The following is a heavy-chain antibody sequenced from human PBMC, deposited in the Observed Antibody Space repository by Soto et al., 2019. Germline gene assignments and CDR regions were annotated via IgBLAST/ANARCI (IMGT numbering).Heavy chain of an antibody. J-gene: IGHJ6*01. D-gene: IGHD2-8*01. V-gene: IGHV1-2*04. CDR2: INPRRGGT. Sequence: AGSVKGCCKASGYPFTDYYVYWVRQAPGQGLEWFGKINPRRGGTSLSHQFRGSVTMYRDTSISTASLELHMLTSCDTAFYYCARGESTDCSNGVCSSYYYFAMHVWGQGTTVTVSS. CDR3: ARGESTDCSNGVCSSYYYFAMHV. CDR1: GYPFTDYY.